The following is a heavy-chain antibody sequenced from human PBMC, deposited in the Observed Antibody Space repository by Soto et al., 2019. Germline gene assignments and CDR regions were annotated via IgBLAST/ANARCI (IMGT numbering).Heavy chain of an antibody. Sequence: PSETLSLTCSVSGASIYNGGYFWSWIRQSPGKGLEWIGHIHNSGSPYNNPSLKSRVTISVDTSKNQFSLKLSSVTAADTAVYYCERYGSGSYYPTTFDYWGQGTLVTVSS. CDR3: ERYGSGSYYPTTFDY. CDR2: IHNSGSP. V-gene: IGHV4-31*03. CDR1: GASIYNGGYF. D-gene: IGHD3-10*01. J-gene: IGHJ4*02.